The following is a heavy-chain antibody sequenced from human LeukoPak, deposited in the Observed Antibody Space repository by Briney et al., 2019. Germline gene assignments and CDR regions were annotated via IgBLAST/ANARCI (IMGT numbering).Heavy chain of an antibody. J-gene: IGHJ6*03. CDR1: GYTLRVLS. Sequence: ASVKVSCKVSGYTLRVLSMYWVRQAPAQALQLMGVFDTEDGESIIAQKFKGRLTMTEDTSTATAYMALSSLTSEDTTMYYCATGHCNNCSWYYYYIDLWGKGTQVTVSS. CDR3: ATGHCNNCSWYYYYIDL. D-gene: IGHD2/OR15-2a*01. CDR2: FDTEDGES. V-gene: IGHV1-24*01.